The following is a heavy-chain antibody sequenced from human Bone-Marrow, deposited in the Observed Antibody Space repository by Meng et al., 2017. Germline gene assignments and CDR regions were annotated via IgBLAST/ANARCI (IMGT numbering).Heavy chain of an antibody. Sequence: QVQLQESGPGLVKPSETLSLTCTVSGGSISSYYWSWIRQPPGKGLEWIAYIHYSGSTNYNPSLKSRVTISVDTSKNQFSLKLTSVTAADTAVYYCARVTMREVIPGVRVELIDYWGQGTLVTVSS. CDR2: IHYSGST. D-gene: IGHD3-3*01. CDR1: GGSISSYY. CDR3: ARVTMREVIPGVRVELIDY. J-gene: IGHJ4*02. V-gene: IGHV4-59*08.